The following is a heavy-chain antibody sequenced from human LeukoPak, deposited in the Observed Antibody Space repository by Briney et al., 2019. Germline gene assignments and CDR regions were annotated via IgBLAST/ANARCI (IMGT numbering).Heavy chain of an antibody. CDR3: ARADFIDAGPYLIGP. V-gene: IGHV1-2*02. J-gene: IGHJ5*02. CDR2: INTESGRT. D-gene: IGHD3-3*01. CDR1: GYSFTDYY. Sequence: ASVKVSCKTSGYSFTDYYIHWLRQAPGQGLEWMGWINTESGRTSSARKFQGRVTMTRDPSITTVYMDMAWLTSDDTAIYFCARADFIDAGPYLIGPWGQGTLVTVSS.